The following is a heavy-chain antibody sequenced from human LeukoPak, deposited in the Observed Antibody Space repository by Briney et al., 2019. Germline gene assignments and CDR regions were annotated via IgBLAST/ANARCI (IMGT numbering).Heavy chain of an antibody. CDR1: GFTFSSYG. D-gene: IGHD3-22*01. J-gene: IGHJ3*02. CDR3: AKDSSTGYYYDAFDI. CDR2: ISYDGSNK. V-gene: IGHV3-30*18. Sequence: GGSLRLSCAASGFTFSSYGMHWVRQASGKGLEWVAVISYDGSNKYYADSVKGRFTISRDNSKNTLYLQMNSLRAEDTAVCYCAKDSSTGYYYDAFDIWGQGTMVTVSS.